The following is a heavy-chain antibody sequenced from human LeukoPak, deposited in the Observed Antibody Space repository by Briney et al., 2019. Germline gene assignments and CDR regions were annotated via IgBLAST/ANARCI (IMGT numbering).Heavy chain of an antibody. D-gene: IGHD1-1*01. V-gene: IGHV3-9*01. J-gene: IGHJ3*02. CDR3: ARDRRRLRGMNGDGDAFDI. CDR1: GFAFHNYA. CDR2: INWNSDTK. Sequence: GRSLRLSCVGSGFAFHNYAMHWVRRPPGKGLEWVSAINWNSDTKAYADSVKGRFTMSRDNSRNTLDLQMNSLRVEDTAVYFCARDRRRLRGMNGDGDAFDIWGQGTMVTVSS.